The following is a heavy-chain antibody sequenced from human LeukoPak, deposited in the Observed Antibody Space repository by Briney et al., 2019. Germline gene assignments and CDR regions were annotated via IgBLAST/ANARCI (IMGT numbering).Heavy chain of an antibody. Sequence: GGSLRLSCAASGFTFSHYGMHWVRQAPGKGLAGVAVIWYDGGNKYFADSVKGRFTISRDNSKNTVYLQMNSLRVEDTAVYYCAKGTESGWYAYFDYWGQGTLVTVSS. V-gene: IGHV3-33*06. CDR3: AKGTESGWYAYFDY. CDR2: IWYDGGNK. J-gene: IGHJ4*02. D-gene: IGHD6-19*01. CDR1: GFTFSHYG.